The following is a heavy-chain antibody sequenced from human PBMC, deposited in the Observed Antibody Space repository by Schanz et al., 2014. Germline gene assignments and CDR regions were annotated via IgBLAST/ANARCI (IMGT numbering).Heavy chain of an antibody. Sequence: QVQLVESGGGLVKPGGSLRLSCAASGFTFSDYYMTWIRQAPGKGLEWVSYINSRGSTIYYGDSVKGRFTVSRDNAKNSLYLQMNSLGAEDTAVYYCARPAITETFGPHFDYWGQGTLVTVSS. J-gene: IGHJ4*02. CDR3: ARPAITETFGPHFDY. V-gene: IGHV3-11*01. D-gene: IGHD1-20*01. CDR1: GFTFSDYY. CDR2: INSRGSTI.